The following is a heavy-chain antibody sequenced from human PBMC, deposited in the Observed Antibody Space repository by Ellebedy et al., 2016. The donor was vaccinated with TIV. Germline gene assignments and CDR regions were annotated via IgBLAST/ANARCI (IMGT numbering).Heavy chain of an antibody. D-gene: IGHD3-10*01. V-gene: IGHV3-74*01. J-gene: IGHJ4*02. Sequence: GESLKISXAASGFTFSSYWMHWVRQAPGKGLVWVSRINSDGSSISYADSVKGRFSISRDNAKNTLYLQMNSLRAEDTAVYYCARLKADYGSGSLWGQGTLVTVSS. CDR3: ARLKADYGSGSL. CDR1: GFTFSSYW. CDR2: INSDGSSI.